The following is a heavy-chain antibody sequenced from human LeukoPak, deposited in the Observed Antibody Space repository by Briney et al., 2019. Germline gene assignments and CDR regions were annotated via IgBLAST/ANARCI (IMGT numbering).Heavy chain of an antibody. D-gene: IGHD3-3*01. J-gene: IGHJ4*02. V-gene: IGHV3-30*02. Sequence: GGSLRLSCAASGFTFSSYGMHWVRQAPGKGLEWVAFIRDDGSNKYYADSVKGRFTISRDNSKNTLYLQMNSLRAEDTAVYYCAKDLLESPYYDFWSGYYPLDYWGQGTLVTVSS. CDR1: GFTFSSYG. CDR2: IRDDGSNK. CDR3: AKDLLESPYYDFWSGYYPLDY.